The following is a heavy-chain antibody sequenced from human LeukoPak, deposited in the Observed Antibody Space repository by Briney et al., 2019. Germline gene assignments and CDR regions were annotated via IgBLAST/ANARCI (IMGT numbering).Heavy chain of an antibody. Sequence: SETLSLTCAVYGGSFSGYYWSWIRQPPGKGLEWIGEINHSGSTNYNPSLKSRVTISVDTSKNQFSLKLSSVTAVDTAVYYCARLSYGDYAGYWGQGTLVTVSS. D-gene: IGHD4-17*01. CDR3: ARLSYGDYAGY. CDR1: GGSFSGYY. V-gene: IGHV4-34*01. CDR2: INHSGST. J-gene: IGHJ4*02.